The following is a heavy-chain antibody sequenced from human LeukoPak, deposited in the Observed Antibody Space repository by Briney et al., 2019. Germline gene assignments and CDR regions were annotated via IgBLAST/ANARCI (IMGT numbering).Heavy chain of an antibody. V-gene: IGHV3-48*01. CDR1: GFTFSSYH. D-gene: IGHD3-16*01. J-gene: IGHJ4*02. CDR2: ISSFSGTI. Sequence: PGGSLRLSCEVSGFTFSSYHMNWVRQAPGKGLEWVSYISSFSGTIYYADSVKGRFTISRDDAKNSLYLQMNSLRAEDTAVYYCARDQGGEQSYWGQGTLVTVSS. CDR3: ARDQGGEQSY.